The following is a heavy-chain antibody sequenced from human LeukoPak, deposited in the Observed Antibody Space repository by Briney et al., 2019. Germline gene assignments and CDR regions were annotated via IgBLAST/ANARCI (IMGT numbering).Heavy chain of an antibody. CDR3: ARLMSSGWYLDWFDP. CDR2: IYYSGST. J-gene: IGHJ5*02. Sequence: SETLSLTCTVSGGSISSSSYYWGWIRQPPGKGLEWIGSIYYSGSTYYNPSLKSRVTISVDTSKNQFSPKLSSVTAADTAVYYCARLMSSGWYLDWFDPWGQGTLVTVSS. CDR1: GGSISSSSYY. D-gene: IGHD6-19*01. V-gene: IGHV4-39*01.